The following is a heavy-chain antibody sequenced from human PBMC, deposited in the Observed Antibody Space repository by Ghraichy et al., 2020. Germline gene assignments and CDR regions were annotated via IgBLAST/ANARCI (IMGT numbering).Heavy chain of an antibody. Sequence: SETLSLTCAVYGGSFSGYYWSWIRQPPGKGLEWIGEINHSGSTNYNPSLKSRVTISVDTSKNQFSLKLSSVTAADTAVYYCARNGWYYGSGRARRWFDPWGQGTLVTVSS. V-gene: IGHV4-34*01. J-gene: IGHJ5*02. D-gene: IGHD3-10*01. CDR2: INHSGST. CDR3: ARNGWYYGSGRARRWFDP. CDR1: GGSFSGYY.